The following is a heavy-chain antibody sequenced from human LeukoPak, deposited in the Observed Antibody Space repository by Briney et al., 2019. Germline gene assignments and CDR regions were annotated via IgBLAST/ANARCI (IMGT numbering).Heavy chain of an antibody. CDR2: IYYSGST. V-gene: IGHV4-39*07. CDR3: ARDPVPLRGFDP. CDR1: GGSISSSSYY. Sequence: SETPSLTCTVSGGSISSSSYYWGWIRQPPGKGLEWIGSIYYSGSTYYNPSLKSRVTISVDTSKNQFSLKLSSVTAADTAVYYCARDPVPLRGFDPWGQGTLVTVSS. J-gene: IGHJ5*02.